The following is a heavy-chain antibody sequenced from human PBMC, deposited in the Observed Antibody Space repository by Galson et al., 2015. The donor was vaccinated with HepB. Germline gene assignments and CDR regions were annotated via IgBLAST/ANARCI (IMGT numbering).Heavy chain of an antibody. V-gene: IGHV5-10-1*01. CDR2: IDPSDSYT. Sequence: QSGAEVKKPGESLRISCKGSGYSFTSYWISWVRQMPGKGLEWMGRIDPSDSYTNYSPSFQDHVTISADKSISTAYLQWSSPKASDTAMYYCARQYLAYSSSSVGYAFDIWVQGTMVTASS. CDR1: GYSFTSYW. D-gene: IGHD6-6*01. J-gene: IGHJ3*02. CDR3: ARQYLAYSSSSVGYAFDI.